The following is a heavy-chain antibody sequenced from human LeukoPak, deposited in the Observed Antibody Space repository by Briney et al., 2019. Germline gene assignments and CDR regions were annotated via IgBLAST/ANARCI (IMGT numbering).Heavy chain of an antibody. CDR1: GFTFSSYW. J-gene: IGHJ3*02. CDR2: IKQDGSEK. D-gene: IGHD3-22*01. Sequence: LGGSLRLSCAASGFTFSSYWMSWVRQAPGKGLEWVANIKQDGSEKYYVDSVKGRFTISRDNAKNSLYLQMNSLRAEDTAVYYCARDAFYDSSGYYFGVGAFDIWGQGTMVTVSS. V-gene: IGHV3-7*01. CDR3: ARDAFYDSSGYYFGVGAFDI.